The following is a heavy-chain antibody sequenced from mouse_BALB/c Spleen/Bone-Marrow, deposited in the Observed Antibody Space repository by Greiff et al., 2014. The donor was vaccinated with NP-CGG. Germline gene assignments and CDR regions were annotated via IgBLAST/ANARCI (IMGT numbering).Heavy chain of an antibody. CDR1: GFSFTNYG. CDR2: IWTGGST. CDR3: ARGYGNYGYAMDY. D-gene: IGHD2-1*01. Sequence: QVQLKESGPGLVAPSQSLSITCTISGFSFTNYGVHWVRQPPGKGLEWLGVIWTGGSTNYNSALMSRLSFSKDNSKSQVFLNMNSLQTDDRAMYYCARGYGNYGYAMDYWGQGTSVTVSS. J-gene: IGHJ4*01. V-gene: IGHV2-9*02.